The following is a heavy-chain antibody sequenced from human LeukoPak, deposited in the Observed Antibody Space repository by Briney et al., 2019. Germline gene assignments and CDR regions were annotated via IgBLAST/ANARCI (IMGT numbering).Heavy chain of an antibody. CDR3: ARFSDQIAIFGVVNYFLGD. V-gene: IGHV4-59*01. Sequence: SETLSLTCTVSGGSISSYYWSWIRQPPGKGLEWIGYIYYSGSTNYNPSLESRVTISVDTSENQFSLKLSSVTAADTAVYYCARFSDQIAIFGVVNYFLGDWGQGILVTVSS. D-gene: IGHD3-3*01. CDR2: IYYSGST. CDR1: GGSISSYY. J-gene: IGHJ4*02.